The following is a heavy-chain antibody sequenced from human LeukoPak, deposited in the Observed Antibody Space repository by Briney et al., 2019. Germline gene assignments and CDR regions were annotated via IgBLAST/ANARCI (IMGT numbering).Heavy chain of an antibody. CDR3: ASHDYDFWSGYLDAFDI. D-gene: IGHD3-3*01. CDR1: GGTFSSYA. CDR2: IIPIFGTA. V-gene: IGHV1-69*13. J-gene: IGHJ3*02. Sequence: SVKVSCKASGGTFSSYAISWVRQAPGQGLEWMGGIIPIFGTANYAQKFQGRVTITADESTSTAYMELSSLRSEDTAVYYCASHDYDFWSGYLDAFDIWGQGTMVTVSS.